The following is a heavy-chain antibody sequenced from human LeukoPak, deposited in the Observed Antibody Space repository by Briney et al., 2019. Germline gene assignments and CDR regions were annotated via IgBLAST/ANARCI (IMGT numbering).Heavy chain of an antibody. J-gene: IGHJ4*02. D-gene: IGHD5-12*01. CDR1: GGSISTYY. V-gene: IGHV4-59*08. Sequence: PSETLSLTCTVSGGSISTYYWSWIRQPPGKGLEWIGYIYSSGSANYNPSLKSRVTMSVDTSKNQFSLKLSSVTAAGTAVYYCARMGGYSGYATHWGQGTLVTVSS. CDR2: IYSSGSA. CDR3: ARMGGYSGYATH.